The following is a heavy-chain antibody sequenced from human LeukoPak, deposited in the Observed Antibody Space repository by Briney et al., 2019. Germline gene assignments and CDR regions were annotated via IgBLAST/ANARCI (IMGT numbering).Heavy chain of an antibody. CDR1: RFTFSINY. D-gene: IGHD4-11*01. Sequence: PGGSLRLSCAPSRFTFSINYMRCGRQAPRKGHEWGSVIYSGGSTYYTDSVKGRFTISRDNSKNTLYLQMNSLRAEDTAVYYCARDLTTVTYYYYGMDVWGQGTTVTVSS. CDR3: ARDLTTVTYYYYGMDV. J-gene: IGHJ6*02. V-gene: IGHV3-66*01. CDR2: IYSGGST.